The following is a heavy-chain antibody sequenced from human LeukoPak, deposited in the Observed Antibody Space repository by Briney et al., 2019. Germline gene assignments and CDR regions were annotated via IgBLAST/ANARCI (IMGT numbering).Heavy chain of an antibody. V-gene: IGHV3-20*04. CDR1: GPTFDDRG. J-gene: IGHJ3*02. CDR3: AREYAARGFDI. Sequence: PGASLRLSCAASGPTFDDRGMSWVSQAPGKGLEWVSGINWNGGSTAYADSVKGRFTISRDNAKKSLYLHMNSLRGEDTALYYCAREYAARGFDIWGQGTMVTVSS. D-gene: IGHD3-10*01. CDR2: INWNGGST.